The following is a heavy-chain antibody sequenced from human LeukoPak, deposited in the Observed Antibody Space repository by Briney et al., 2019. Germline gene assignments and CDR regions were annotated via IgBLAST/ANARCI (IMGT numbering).Heavy chain of an antibody. J-gene: IGHJ4*02. CDR2: INHSGSN. V-gene: IGHV4-34*01. D-gene: IGHD1-26*01. CDR1: GGSFSGYY. Sequence: SETLSLTCAVYGGSFSGYYWSWIRQPPGKGLEWIGEINHSGSNNYNASLKSRVTISAHPSKNQVSLKLISVTAADTAVYYCARVGGGYFYNYFDYWGQGTLVTVSS. CDR3: ARVGGGYFYNYFDY.